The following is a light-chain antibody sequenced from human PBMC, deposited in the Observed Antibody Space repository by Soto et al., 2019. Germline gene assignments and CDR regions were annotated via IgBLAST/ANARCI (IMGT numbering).Light chain of an antibody. CDR1: QSVSNHY. V-gene: IGKV3-20*01. CDR2: GAT. CDR3: QQYGSSGT. Sequence: EIVLTQSPGTLSLSPGDRAPLSCRASQSVSNHYLAWYQQKPGQAPRLLIYGATNRATGIPDRFSGSGAGTDFTLTISRLEPEDFAVYYCQQYGSSGTFGQGTKVDIK. J-gene: IGKJ1*01.